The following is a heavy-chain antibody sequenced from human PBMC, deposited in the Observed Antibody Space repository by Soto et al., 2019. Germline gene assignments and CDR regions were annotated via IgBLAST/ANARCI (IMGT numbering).Heavy chain of an antibody. V-gene: IGHV3-30-3*01. Sequence: GGSLRLSCAASGFTFSSYAMHWVRQAPGKGLEWVAVISYDGSNKYYADSVKGRFTISRDNSKNTLYLQMNSLRAEDTAVYYCASGPATDYWGQGTTVTVSS. CDR2: ISYDGSNK. D-gene: IGHD2-2*01. J-gene: IGHJ4*03. CDR3: ASGPATDY. CDR1: GFTFSSYA.